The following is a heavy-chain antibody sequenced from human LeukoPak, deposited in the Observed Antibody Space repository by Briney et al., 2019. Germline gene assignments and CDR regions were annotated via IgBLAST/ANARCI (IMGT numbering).Heavy chain of an antibody. CDR3: AILFDDPVPYYGMDV. CDR2: IYYSGST. CDR1: GGSISSSSYY. J-gene: IGHJ6*02. V-gene: IGHV4-39*01. Sequence: PSETLSLTCTVSGGSISSSSYYWGWIRQPPGKGLEWIGSIYYSGSTYYNPSLKSRVTISVDTSKNQFSLKLSSVTAADTAVYYCAILFDDPVPYYGMDVWGQGTTVTVAS. D-gene: IGHD3-9*01.